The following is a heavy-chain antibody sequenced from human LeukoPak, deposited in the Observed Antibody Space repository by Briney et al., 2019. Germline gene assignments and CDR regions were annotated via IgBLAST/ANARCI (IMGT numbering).Heavy chain of an antibody. Sequence: ASVKISCKASGYTFTSYGISWGRQAPGQGLEWMGCISAYTGNTNYAQKLQGRVTMTTNTSTSTAYMELSSLRSDDTAVYYCARGLVYCSSTSCNPTHFDYWGQGTPVTVSS. CDR1: GYTFTSYG. D-gene: IGHD2-2*01. CDR3: ARGLVYCSSTSCNPTHFDY. V-gene: IGHV1-18*01. J-gene: IGHJ4*02. CDR2: ISAYTGNT.